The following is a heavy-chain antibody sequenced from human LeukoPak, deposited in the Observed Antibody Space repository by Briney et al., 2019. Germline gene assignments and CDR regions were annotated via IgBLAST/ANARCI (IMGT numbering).Heavy chain of an antibody. CDR3: ARDVLLWFGEHIGFDY. V-gene: IGHV4-34*01. CDR1: GGSFSGYY. Sequence: SETLSLTCAVYGGSFSGYYWSWIRQPPEKGLEWIGEINHSGSTNYNPSLKSRVTISVDTSKNQFSLKLSSVTAADTAVYYCARDVLLWFGEHIGFDYWGQGTLVTVSS. J-gene: IGHJ4*02. D-gene: IGHD3-10*01. CDR2: INHSGST.